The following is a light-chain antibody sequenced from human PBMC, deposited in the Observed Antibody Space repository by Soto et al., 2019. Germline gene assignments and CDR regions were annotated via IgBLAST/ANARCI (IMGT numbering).Light chain of an antibody. CDR2: GAS. Sequence: EIVLTQPPGTLSLSPGERATLSCRASQSVSSSYLAWYQQKPGQAPRLLIYGASSRATGIPDRFSGSGSGTDFTLTISRLEPEDFAVYYCQQYGSSHQDTFGQGTKLEIK. J-gene: IGKJ2*01. V-gene: IGKV3-20*01. CDR3: QQYGSSHQDT. CDR1: QSVSSSY.